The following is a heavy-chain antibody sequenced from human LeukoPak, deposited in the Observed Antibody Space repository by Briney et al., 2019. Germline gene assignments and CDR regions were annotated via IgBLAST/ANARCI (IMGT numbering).Heavy chain of an antibody. D-gene: IGHD1-26*01. Sequence: GGSLRLSCAASGFTFSSYWMSWVRQTPGKGLEWVANIKQDGSEKYFVNSVKGRFTISRDNSKNTLYLQMNSLRAEDTAVYYCARGATGFDYWGQGTLVTVSS. J-gene: IGHJ4*02. CDR2: IKQDGSEK. V-gene: IGHV3-7*01. CDR3: ARGATGFDY. CDR1: GFTFSSYW.